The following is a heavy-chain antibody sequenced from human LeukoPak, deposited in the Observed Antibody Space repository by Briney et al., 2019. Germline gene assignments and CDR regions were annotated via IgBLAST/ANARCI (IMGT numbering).Heavy chain of an antibody. CDR2: IRGSGETT. CDR3: AKDIWVGATRVADY. CDR1: GITLSTHG. V-gene: IGHV3-23*01. D-gene: IGHD1-26*01. J-gene: IGHJ4*02. Sequence: GGSLRLSCVASGITLSTHGVSWVRQAPGKGLEWVSAIRGSGETTFYADSVKGRFTISRDNSKNTLYLQMNSLRAEDTAVYYCAKDIWVGATRVADYWGQGTLVTVSS.